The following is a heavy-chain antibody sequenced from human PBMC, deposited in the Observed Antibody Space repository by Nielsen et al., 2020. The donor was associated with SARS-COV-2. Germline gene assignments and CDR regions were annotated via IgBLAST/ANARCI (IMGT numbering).Heavy chain of an antibody. CDR1: GFTFSSYG. CDR2: IWYDGSNK. V-gene: IGHV3-33*01. D-gene: IGHD6-19*01. Sequence: GGSLRLSCAASGFTFSSYGMHWVRQAPGKGLEWVAVIWYDGSNKYYADSVKGRFTISRDNSKNTLYLQMNSLRAEDTAVYYCARDSSGWDHPGDYWGQGTLVTVSS. CDR3: ARDSSGWDHPGDY. J-gene: IGHJ4*02.